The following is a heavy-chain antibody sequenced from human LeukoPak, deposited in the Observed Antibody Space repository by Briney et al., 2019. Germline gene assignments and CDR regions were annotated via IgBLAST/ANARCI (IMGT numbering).Heavy chain of an antibody. V-gene: IGHV6-1*01. CDR3: ARERIIGPWSFDI. D-gene: IGHD3-10*01. J-gene: IGHJ3*02. Sequence: SQTLSLTCAISGDSVSSNSAAWNWIRQSPPRGLEWLGRTYYRSKWYNDYAVSVKSRITINPDTSKNQFSLQLNSVTPEDTAVYYCARERIIGPWSFDIWGQGTMVTVSS. CDR2: TYYRSKWYN. CDR1: GDSVSSNSAA.